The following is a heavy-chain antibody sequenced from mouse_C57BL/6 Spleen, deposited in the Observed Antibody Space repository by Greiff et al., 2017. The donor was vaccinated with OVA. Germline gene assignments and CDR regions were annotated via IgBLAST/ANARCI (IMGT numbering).Heavy chain of an antibody. Sequence: VKLQQPGAELVKPGASVKVSCKASGYTFTSYWMHWVKQRPGQGLEWIGRIHPSDSDTNYNQKFKGKATLTVDKSSSTAYMQLSSLTSEDSAVYYCVSNYDGAPPASWFAYWGQGTLVTVSS. J-gene: IGHJ3*01. CDR3: VSNYDGAPPASWFAY. V-gene: IGHV1-74*01. CDR1: GYTFTSYW. D-gene: IGHD1-1*01. CDR2: IHPSDSDT.